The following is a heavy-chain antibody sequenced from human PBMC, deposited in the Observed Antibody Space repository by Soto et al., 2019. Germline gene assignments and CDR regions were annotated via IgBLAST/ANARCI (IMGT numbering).Heavy chain of an antibody. J-gene: IGHJ4*02. V-gene: IGHV3-48*01. D-gene: IGHD2-15*01. CDR3: AKEVVVVAAKGGYFDY. CDR1: GFTFSSYS. CDR2: ISSSSSTI. Sequence: GGSLRLSCAASGFTFSSYSMNWVRQAPGKGLEWVSYISSSSSTIYYADSVKGRFTISRDNSKNTLYLQMNSLRAEDTAVYYCAKEVVVVAAKGGYFDYWGQGTLVTVSS.